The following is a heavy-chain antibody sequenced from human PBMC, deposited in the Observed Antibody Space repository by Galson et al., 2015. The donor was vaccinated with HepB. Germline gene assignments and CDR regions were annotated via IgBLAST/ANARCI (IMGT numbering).Heavy chain of an antibody. V-gene: IGHV3-64*01. CDR2: ISSNGGST. D-gene: IGHD4-17*01. CDR3: ARVLGDYDWYFDL. CDR1: GFTFSSYA. Sequence: SLRLSCAASGFTFSSYAMHWVRQAPGKGLEYVSAISSNGGSTYYANSVKGRFTISRDNSKNTLYLQMNSLRAEDTAVYYCARVLGDYDWYFDLWGRGTLVTVSS. J-gene: IGHJ2*01.